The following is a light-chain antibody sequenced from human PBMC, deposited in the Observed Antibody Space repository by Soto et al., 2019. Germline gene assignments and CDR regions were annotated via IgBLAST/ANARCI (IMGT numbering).Light chain of an antibody. J-gene: IGKJ1*01. CDR2: GAH. Sequence: DIVLTQSPGTLSLSPGERATLSCRASQSIRSHYLAWYQQKPGQAPRLLISGAHNRAPGIPDRFSGSESGTDFTLRISRLEPEDFAVYYCQQYGSSVTFGQGTKV. V-gene: IGKV3-20*01. CDR3: QQYGSSVT. CDR1: QSIRSHY.